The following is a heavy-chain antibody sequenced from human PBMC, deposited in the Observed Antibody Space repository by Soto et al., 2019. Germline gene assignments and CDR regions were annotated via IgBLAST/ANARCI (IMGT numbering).Heavy chain of an antibody. CDR3: IAAAAYDAFDI. Sequence: GGSLRLSCAASGFTFSGSAMHWVRQASGKGLEWVGRIRSKANSYATAYAASVKGRFTISRDDSKNTAYLQMNSLKTEDTAVYYCIAAAAYDAFDIWGQGTMVTVSS. CDR2: IRSKANSYAT. V-gene: IGHV3-73*01. J-gene: IGHJ3*02. CDR1: GFTFSGSA. D-gene: IGHD6-13*01.